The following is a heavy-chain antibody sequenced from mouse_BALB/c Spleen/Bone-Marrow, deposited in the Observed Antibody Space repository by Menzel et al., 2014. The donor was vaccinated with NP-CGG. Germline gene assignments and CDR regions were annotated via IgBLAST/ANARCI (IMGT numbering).Heavy chain of an antibody. Sequence: DVMLVESGGGLVQPGGSMKLSCVASGFTFSNYWMNWVRQSPGKGLEWVAEIRLKSNNYATHYAESVKGRFTISRDDSKSGVYLQMNNLRAEDTGIYYCTTGFAYWGQGTLVTVSA. CDR3: TTGFAY. CDR1: GFTFSNYW. CDR2: IRLKSNNYAT. V-gene: IGHV6-6*02. J-gene: IGHJ3*01.